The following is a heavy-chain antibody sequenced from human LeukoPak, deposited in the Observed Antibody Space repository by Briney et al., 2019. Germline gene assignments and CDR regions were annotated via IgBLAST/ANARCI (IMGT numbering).Heavy chain of an antibody. J-gene: IGHJ6*03. CDR3: ATGAAAAGRWDYYYMDV. CDR1: GYTLTELS. D-gene: IGHD6-13*01. CDR2: FDPEDGET. Sequence: ASVKVSCKVSGYTLTELSMHWVRQAPGKGLEWMGGFDPEDGETIYAQKFQGRVTMTEDTSTDTAYMELSSLRSEDTAVYYCATGAAAAGRWDYYYMDVWGKGTTVTVSS. V-gene: IGHV1-24*01.